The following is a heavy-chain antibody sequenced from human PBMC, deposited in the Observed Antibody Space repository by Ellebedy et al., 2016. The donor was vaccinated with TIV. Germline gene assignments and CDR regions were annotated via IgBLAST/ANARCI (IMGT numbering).Heavy chain of an antibody. J-gene: IGHJ4*02. CDR3: ARGGGPELDY. D-gene: IGHD3-16*01. CDR2: ISSSSSYI. CDR1: GLTLSSYS. V-gene: IGHV3-21*04. Sequence: GESLKISXEASGLTLSSYSKKWVRQAPGKGLEWVSSISSSSSYIYYPDSMKGRFTISRDNAKNSLDLQMNSLRAEDTAVYYCARGGGPELDYWGQGTLVTVSS.